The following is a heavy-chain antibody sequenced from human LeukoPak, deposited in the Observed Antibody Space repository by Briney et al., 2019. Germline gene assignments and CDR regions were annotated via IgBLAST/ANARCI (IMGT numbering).Heavy chain of an antibody. Sequence: PGGSLRLSCAASGFTFSSYSMNWVRQAPGKGLEWVSSISSSSSYIYYADSVKGRFTISRDNAKNSLYLQMNSLRAEDTAVYYCAVEGYCSSTSCLGGYWGQGTLVTVSS. D-gene: IGHD2-2*01. CDR2: ISSSSSYI. J-gene: IGHJ4*02. CDR3: AVEGYCSSTSCLGGY. CDR1: GFTFSSYS. V-gene: IGHV3-21*01.